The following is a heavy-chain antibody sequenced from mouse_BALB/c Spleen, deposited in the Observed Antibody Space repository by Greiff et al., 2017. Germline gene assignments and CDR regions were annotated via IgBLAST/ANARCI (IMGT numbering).Heavy chain of an antibody. V-gene: IGHV2-6-7*01. J-gene: IGHJ4*01. CDR2: IWGDGST. CDR1: GFSLTGYG. Sequence: QVQLQQSGPGLVAPSQSLSITCTVSGFSLTGYGVNWVRQPPGKGLEWLGMIWGDGSTDYNSALKSRLSISKDNSKSQVFLKMNSLQTDDTARYYCARDRAYYYGSSYYYAMDYWGQGTSVTVSS. CDR3: ARDRAYYYGSSYYYAMDY. D-gene: IGHD1-1*01.